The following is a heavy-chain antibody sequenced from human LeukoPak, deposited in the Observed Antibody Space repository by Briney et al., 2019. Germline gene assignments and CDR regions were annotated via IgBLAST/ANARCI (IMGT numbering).Heavy chain of an antibody. CDR1: GGSISSYC. V-gene: IGHV4-4*09. J-gene: IGHJ4*02. Sequence: PSETLSLTCTVSGGSISSYCWSWIRQPPGKGLEWIGYIYTSGSTNYNPSLKSRVTISVDTSKNQFSLKLSSVTAADTAVYYCARPNCSSTSCFIDYWGQGTLVTVSS. CDR3: ARPNCSSTSCFIDY. CDR2: IYTSGST. D-gene: IGHD2-2*01.